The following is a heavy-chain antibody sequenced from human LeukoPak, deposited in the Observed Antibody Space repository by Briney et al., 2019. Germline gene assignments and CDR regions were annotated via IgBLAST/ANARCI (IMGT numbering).Heavy chain of an antibody. V-gene: IGHV1-69*05. CDR1: GGTFSSYA. J-gene: IGHJ5*02. CDR3: ARAPVVGINWLDP. D-gene: IGHD2-2*01. Sequence: ASVKVSCKASGGTFSSYAISWVRQAPGQGLEWMGGIIPIFGTANYAQKFQGRVTITTDESTSTAYMELSSLRSEDTAVYYCARAPVVGINWLDPWGQGTLVTVSS. CDR2: IIPIFGTA.